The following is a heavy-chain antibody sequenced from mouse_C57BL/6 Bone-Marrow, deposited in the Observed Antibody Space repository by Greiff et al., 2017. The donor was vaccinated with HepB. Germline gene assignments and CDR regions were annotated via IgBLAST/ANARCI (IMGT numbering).Heavy chain of an antibody. V-gene: IGHV1-69*01. D-gene: IGHD3-2*02. CDR1: GYTFTSYW. CDR2: IDPSDSYP. Sequence: QVQLQQPGAELVMPGASVKLSCKASGYTFTSYWMHWVKQRPGQGLEWIGEIDPSDSYPNYNQKFKGKSTLTVDKSSSTAYMQLSSLTSEDSAVYYCASPQATYYYAMDYWGQGTSVTVSS. J-gene: IGHJ4*01. CDR3: ASPQATYYYAMDY.